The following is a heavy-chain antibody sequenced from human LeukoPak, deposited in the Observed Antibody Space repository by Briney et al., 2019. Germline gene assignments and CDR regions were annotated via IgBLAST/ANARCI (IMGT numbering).Heavy chain of an antibody. J-gene: IGHJ4*02. V-gene: IGHV3-23*01. CDR3: AKDPYYDSSGYYRDY. Sequence: GGSLRLSCAASGFTFSSYAMSWVRQAPGKGLEWVSAISGSGGSTYYADSVKGRFTISRDNSKNTLYLQMNSLRAEDTAVYYCAKDPYYDSSGYYRDYWGQGTLVTVSS. D-gene: IGHD3-22*01. CDR1: GFTFSSYA. CDR2: ISGSGGST.